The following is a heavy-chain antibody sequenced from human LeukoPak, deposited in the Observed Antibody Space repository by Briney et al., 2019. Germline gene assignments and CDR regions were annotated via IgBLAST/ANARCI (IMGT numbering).Heavy chain of an antibody. CDR3: ARMGDIVVVPAANANWFDP. V-gene: IGHV4-31*03. CDR2: IYYSGST. Sequence: SETLSLTCTVSGGSISSGGYYWSWIRQHPGKGLEWIGYIYYSGSTYYNPSLKSRVTISVDTSKNQFSLKLSSVTAADTAVYYCARMGDIVVVPAANANWFDPWGQGTLVTVSS. D-gene: IGHD2-2*01. J-gene: IGHJ5*02. CDR1: GGSISSGGYY.